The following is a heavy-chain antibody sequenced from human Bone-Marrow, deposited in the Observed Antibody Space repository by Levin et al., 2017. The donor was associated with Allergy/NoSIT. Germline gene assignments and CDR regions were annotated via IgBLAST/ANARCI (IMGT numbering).Heavy chain of an antibody. CDR2: ISSDGSYI. D-gene: IGHD6-19*01. CDR1: GFNFTTYS. J-gene: IGHJ4*02. Sequence: GGSLRLSCETSGFNFTTYSWNWIRQAPGKGLEWVSSISSDGSYIFYADSVKGRFTISRDDAKKSLYLQMKSLRAEDTALYYCAREEGPEGGCSVGWYPGAIDYWGQGALVIVSS. V-gene: IGHV3-21*01. CDR3: AREEGPEGGCSVGWYPGAIDY.